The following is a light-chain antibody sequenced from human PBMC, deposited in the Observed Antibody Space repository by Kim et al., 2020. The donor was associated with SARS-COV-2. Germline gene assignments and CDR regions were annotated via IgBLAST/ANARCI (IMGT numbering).Light chain of an antibody. CDR3: QSYDSSNYV. J-gene: IGLJ1*01. CDR1: SGSIASNY. Sequence: KTLTLSCTRISGSIASNYVQWYQQRPGSSPTTVIYEDNHRPSGVPDRFSGSIDSSSNSASLTISGLKTEDEADYYCQSYDSSNYVFGTGTKVTVL. V-gene: IGLV6-57*01. CDR2: EDN.